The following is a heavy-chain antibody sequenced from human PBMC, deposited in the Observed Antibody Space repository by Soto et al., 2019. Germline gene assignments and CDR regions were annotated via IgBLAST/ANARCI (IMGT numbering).Heavy chain of an antibody. CDR3: AKDIPDYGDYTHPFDY. CDR2: ISGSGGST. J-gene: IGHJ4*02. Sequence: GGSLRLSCAASGFTFSSYAMSWVRQAPGKGLEWVSAISGSGGSTYYADSVKGRFTISRDNTKNTLYLQMNSLRAEDTAVYYCAKDIPDYGDYTHPFDYWGQGTLVTVSS. D-gene: IGHD4-17*01. V-gene: IGHV3-23*01. CDR1: GFTFSSYA.